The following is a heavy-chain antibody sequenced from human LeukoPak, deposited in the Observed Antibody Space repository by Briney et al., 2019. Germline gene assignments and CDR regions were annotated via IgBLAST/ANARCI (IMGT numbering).Heavy chain of an antibody. J-gene: IGHJ4*02. Sequence: SVEVSCKASGGTFSSYAISWVRQAPGQGLEWMGGIIPIFGTANYAQKFQGRVTITADESTSTAYMELSSLRSEDTAVYYCATRQGGYSYGRFDYWGQGTLVTVSS. CDR3: ATRQGGYSYGRFDY. CDR1: GGTFSSYA. CDR2: IIPIFGTA. D-gene: IGHD5-18*01. V-gene: IGHV1-69*13.